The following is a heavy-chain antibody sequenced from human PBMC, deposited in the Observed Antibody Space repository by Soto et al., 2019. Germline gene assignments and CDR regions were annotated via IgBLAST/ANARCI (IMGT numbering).Heavy chain of an antibody. CDR2: IYYSGTT. CDR1: GGPISSYY. CDR3: ARYSGSYSYNWFDP. D-gene: IGHD1-26*01. Sequence: ETLSLTCTVSGGPISSYYWSWIRQPPGKGLEWIGYIYYSGTTNYNPSLKSRVTISVDTSKNQFSLKLSSVTAADTAVYYCARYSGSYSYNWFDPWGQGTLVTVSS. V-gene: IGHV4-59*01. J-gene: IGHJ5*02.